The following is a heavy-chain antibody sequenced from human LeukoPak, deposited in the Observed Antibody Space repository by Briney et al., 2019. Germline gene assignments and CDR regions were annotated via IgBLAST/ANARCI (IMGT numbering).Heavy chain of an antibody. V-gene: IGHV1-18*01. D-gene: IGHD3-22*01. Sequence: ASVKVSCKASGYTFSNFGISWVRQAPGQGLQWIGWISACNGNTHSALDVQDRITMTTDTQASTAYMELRGLRSDDTAVYYCARQYDCSAYFNYNMEVWGQGTTVTVS. CDR1: GYTFSNFG. CDR3: ARQYDCSAYFNYNMEV. J-gene: IGHJ6*03. CDR2: ISACNGNT.